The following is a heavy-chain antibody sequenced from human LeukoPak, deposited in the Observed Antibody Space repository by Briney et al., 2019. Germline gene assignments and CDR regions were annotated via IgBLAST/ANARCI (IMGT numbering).Heavy chain of an antibody. V-gene: IGHV4-4*07. CDR3: ARERSGSEIFARSFDI. J-gene: IGHJ3*02. Sequence: SETLSLTCTVSGGSISSYYWSWIRQPAGKGLEWIGRFYTSGSTKYNPSLKSRVTMSEDTSKNQFSLNLSSVTAADTAVYYCARERSGSEIFARSFDIWGQGTMVTVSS. CDR2: FYTSGST. D-gene: IGHD3-3*01. CDR1: GGSISSYY.